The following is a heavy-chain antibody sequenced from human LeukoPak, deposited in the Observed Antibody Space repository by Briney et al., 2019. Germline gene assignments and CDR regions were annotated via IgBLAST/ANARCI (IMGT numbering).Heavy chain of an antibody. CDR2: ISSSSSSTI. Sequence: GGSLRLSCAASGFTFSSYSMNWVRQAPGKGLEWVSFISSSSSSTIYYADSVKGRFTISRDNAKNSLYLQMNSLRAEDTAVYYCASDRGGSYSAIDYWGQGTLVTVSS. V-gene: IGHV3-48*04. CDR1: GFTFSSYS. CDR3: ASDRGGSYSAIDY. J-gene: IGHJ4*02. D-gene: IGHD1-26*01.